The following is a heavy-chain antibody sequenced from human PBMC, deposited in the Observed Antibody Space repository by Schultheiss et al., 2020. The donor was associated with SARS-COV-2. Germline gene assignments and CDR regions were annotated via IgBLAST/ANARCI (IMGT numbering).Heavy chain of an antibody. D-gene: IGHD7-27*01. J-gene: IGHJ6*03. CDR3: ARDGGIAGDLYYYYYMDV. Sequence: GESLKISCAASGFTFSSYAMSWVRQAPGKGLEWVSAISGSGGSTYYADSVKGRFTISRDNSKNTLYLQMNSLRAEDTAVYSCARDGGIAGDLYYYYYMDVWGKGTTVTVSS. CDR2: ISGSGGST. V-gene: IGHV3-23*01. CDR1: GFTFSSYA.